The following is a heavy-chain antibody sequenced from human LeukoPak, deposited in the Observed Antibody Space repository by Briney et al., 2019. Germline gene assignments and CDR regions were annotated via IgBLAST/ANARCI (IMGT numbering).Heavy chain of an antibody. V-gene: IGHV3-23*01. CDR3: ASRRDYYTLDY. Sequence: GSLRLPCAASGFTFSSYAMSWVRQAPGKGLEWVSAISGGGDNTYYTDSVKGRFTISRDDSNNTLFLQMNSLRAEDTAVYYCASRRDYYTLDYWGRGTLVTVSS. CDR2: ISGGGDNT. D-gene: IGHD1-26*01. CDR1: GFTFSSYA. J-gene: IGHJ4*02.